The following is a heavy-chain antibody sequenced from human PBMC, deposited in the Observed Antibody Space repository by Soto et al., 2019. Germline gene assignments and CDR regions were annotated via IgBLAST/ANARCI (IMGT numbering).Heavy chain of an antibody. D-gene: IGHD3-3*01. Sequence: QVQLQESGPGLVKPSQTLSLTCTVSGGSISSGGYYWSWIRQHPGKGLEWIGYIYYSGSTYYNPSLKSRVTISVDTSKNHFSLKLSSVTAADTAVYYCARARFLEWLRVVGFDPWGQGTLVTVSS. V-gene: IGHV4-31*03. CDR1: GGSISSGGYY. J-gene: IGHJ5*02. CDR3: ARARFLEWLRVVGFDP. CDR2: IYYSGST.